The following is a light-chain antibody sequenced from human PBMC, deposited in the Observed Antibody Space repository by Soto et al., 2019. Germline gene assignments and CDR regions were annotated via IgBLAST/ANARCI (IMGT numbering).Light chain of an antibody. Sequence: SALTQPASVSGSPGQSINISCTGTSSDVGGYNYVSWYQQHPGKAPKLMIYEVSNRPSGVSNRFSGSKSGNTASLTISGLQAEDEADYYCSSYTSCSTLVFGGGTKLTVL. J-gene: IGLJ2*01. CDR3: SSYTSCSTLV. CDR2: EVS. V-gene: IGLV2-14*01. CDR1: SSDVGGYNY.